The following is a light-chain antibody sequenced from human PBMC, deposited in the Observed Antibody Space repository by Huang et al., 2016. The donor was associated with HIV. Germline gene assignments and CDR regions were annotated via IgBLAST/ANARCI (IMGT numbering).Light chain of an antibody. J-gene: IGKJ2*01. CDR3: QQYGSSPPYT. CDR1: QSLTSGY. V-gene: IGKV3-20*01. Sequence: EIVLTQSPGTLSLSPGERASLYCRASQSLTSGYLAGYQQIPGQAPRLRIYGASTRTTGIPDRFSGGGSGTDFTLTISRLEPEDFVVYYCQQYGSSPPYTFGQGTKLEIK. CDR2: GAS.